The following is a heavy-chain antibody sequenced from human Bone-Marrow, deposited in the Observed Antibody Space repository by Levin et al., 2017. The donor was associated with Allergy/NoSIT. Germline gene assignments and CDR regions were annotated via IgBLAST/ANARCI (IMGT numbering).Heavy chain of an antibody. CDR3: AKSGRDCRGDTCYSYIDY. D-gene: IGHD2-15*01. J-gene: IGHJ4*02. V-gene: IGHV1-2*02. Sequence: AASVKVSCKASGYAFTGYYMYWVRQAPGQGPEWMGWLNPNTGATNYAQNFQGRVTMTRDTSISTASMELTRLRSDDTAIYYCAKSGRDCRGDTCYSYIDYWGQGTLVIVSS. CDR2: LNPNTGAT. CDR1: GYAFTGYY.